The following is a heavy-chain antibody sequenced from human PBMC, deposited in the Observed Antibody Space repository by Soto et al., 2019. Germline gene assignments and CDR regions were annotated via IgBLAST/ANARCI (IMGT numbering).Heavy chain of an antibody. CDR2: IKQDGSEK. D-gene: IGHD5-12*01. Sequence: EVQLVESGGGLVQPGGSLRLSCAASGFTFSSYWMSWVRQAPGKGLEWVANIKQDGSEKYYVDSVKGRFTISRDNAKNSQYLQMNSLRAEDTAVYYCASEGDYQMMTDRRKFAYWGQGTLVTVSS. J-gene: IGHJ4*02. V-gene: IGHV3-7*01. CDR1: GFTFSSYW. CDR3: ASEGDYQMMTDRRKFAY.